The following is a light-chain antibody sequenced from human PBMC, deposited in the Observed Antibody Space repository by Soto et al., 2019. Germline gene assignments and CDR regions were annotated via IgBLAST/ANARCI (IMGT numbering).Light chain of an antibody. CDR3: SSYTSATTYV. J-gene: IGLJ1*01. Sequence: QSVLTQPASVSGSPGQSITISCTGTSSYVGAYNYASWYQQYPGEAPKVIIYDVSHRPAGVSNRFSGSKSGNTASLTISGLQTQDEADYYCSSYTSATTYVFGTGTKVTVL. CDR1: SSYVGAYNY. V-gene: IGLV2-14*01. CDR2: DVS.